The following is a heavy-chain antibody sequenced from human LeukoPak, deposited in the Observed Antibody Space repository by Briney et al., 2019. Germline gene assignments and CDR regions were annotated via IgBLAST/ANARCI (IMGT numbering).Heavy chain of an antibody. D-gene: IGHD2/OR15-2a*01. CDR1: GFTFDDYT. CDR3: ATERQKYFEY. V-gene: IGHV3-43*01. CDR2: ITWDGGSA. Sequence: GGSLRLSCAASGFTFDDYTMHWVRQAPGKGLEWVSLITWDGGSAFYADSVKGRFTISRDNSKNSLYVQMDSLRTEDTALYYCATERQKYFEYWGQGTLVTVSS. J-gene: IGHJ4*02.